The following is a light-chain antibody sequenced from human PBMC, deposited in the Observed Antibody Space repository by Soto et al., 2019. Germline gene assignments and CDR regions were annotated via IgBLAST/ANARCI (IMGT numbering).Light chain of an antibody. V-gene: IGLV2-14*01. CDR1: SSDVGYYNY. Sequence: QSALTQHASVSESPGQSITISCTGTSSDVGYYNYVSWYQQHPGKAPKLLIYEVSNRPSGVSDRFSGSKSGNTASLTISGLQAEDEAAYYCISYTTSSTLLFGGGTKLTVL. J-gene: IGLJ3*02. CDR2: EVS. CDR3: ISYTTSSTLL.